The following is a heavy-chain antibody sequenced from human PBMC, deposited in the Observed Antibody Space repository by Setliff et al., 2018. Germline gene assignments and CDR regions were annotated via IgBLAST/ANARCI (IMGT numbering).Heavy chain of an antibody. V-gene: IGHV3-48*01. J-gene: IGHJ4*02. CDR2: INVERSAL. D-gene: IGHD6-13*01. CDR3: VCEYTSGWYVFDR. Sequence: LRLSCAASGFAFSAYSMHWVRQAPGKGLEWVSYINVERSALFYADSVKGRFTISRDNAKNSLYLQMNSLRAEDTAVYYCVCEYTSGWYVFDRWGQGTLVTVSS. CDR1: GFAFSAYS.